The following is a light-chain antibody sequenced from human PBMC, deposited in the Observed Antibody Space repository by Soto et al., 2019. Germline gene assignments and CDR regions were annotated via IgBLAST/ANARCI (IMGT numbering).Light chain of an antibody. J-gene: IGKJ1*01. CDR1: QSIGNW. CDR2: DAS. Sequence: DIQMTQSPSSLSASVGDTVTITCRASQSIGNWLAWYQQKPGKAPKLLIYDASSLESGVPSRFSGSGSGTEFTLTISSLQPDDFATYYCQQYNSYSSTFGHGTKVDIK. V-gene: IGKV1-5*01. CDR3: QQYNSYSST.